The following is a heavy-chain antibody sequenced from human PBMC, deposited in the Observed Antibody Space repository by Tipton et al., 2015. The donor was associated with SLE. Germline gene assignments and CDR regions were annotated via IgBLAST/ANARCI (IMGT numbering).Heavy chain of an antibody. Sequence: SLRLSCAASGFTFSSYGMHWVRQAPGKGLEWVAFIRYDGSNKYYADSVKGRFTISRDNSKNTLYLQMNSLRAEDTAVYYCATPGIAKGYYYGMDVWGQGTTVTVSS. D-gene: IGHD6-13*01. CDR2: IRYDGSNK. V-gene: IGHV3-30*02. CDR3: ATPGIAKGYYYGMDV. CDR1: GFTFSSYG. J-gene: IGHJ6*02.